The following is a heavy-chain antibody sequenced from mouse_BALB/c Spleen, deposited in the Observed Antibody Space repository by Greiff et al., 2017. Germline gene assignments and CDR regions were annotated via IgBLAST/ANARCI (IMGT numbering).Heavy chain of an antibody. V-gene: IGHV1-19*01. D-gene: IGHD2-3*01. CDR1: GYTFTDYY. Sequence: VQLKESGPELVKPGASVKMSCKASGYTFTDYYMDWVKQSHGESFEWIGRVNPYNGGTSYNQKFKGKATLTVDKSSSTAYMELNSLTSEDSAVYYCARDYDGYGDYWGQGTSVTVSS. CDR3: ARDYDGYGDY. J-gene: IGHJ4*01. CDR2: VNPYNGGT.